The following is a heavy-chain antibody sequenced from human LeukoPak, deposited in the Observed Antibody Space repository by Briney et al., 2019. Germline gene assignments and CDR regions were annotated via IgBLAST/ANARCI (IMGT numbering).Heavy chain of an antibody. CDR3: ARDTYGAPDS. CDR2: ISYDANIGSNK. J-gene: IGHJ4*02. D-gene: IGHD4-17*01. Sequence: QAGGSLRLSCATSGFTFSRYAMHWVRQAPGKGLEWVALISYDANIGSNKYYADSVKGRFTISRDDSKNTLYLQMNSLRAEDTALYYCARDTYGAPDSWGQGTLVTVSS. V-gene: IGHV3-30-3*01. CDR1: GFTFSRYA.